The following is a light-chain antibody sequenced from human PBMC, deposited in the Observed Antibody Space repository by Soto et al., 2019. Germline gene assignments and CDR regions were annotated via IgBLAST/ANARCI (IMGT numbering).Light chain of an antibody. CDR1: SSNIGAGYD. CDR2: GNS. J-gene: IGLJ3*02. V-gene: IGLV1-40*01. Sequence: QSVLTQPPSVSGAPGQRVTISCTGNSSNIGAGYDVHWYQQLPGKAPKLLIFGNSHRPSGVPDRFFGSKSGTSASLAITGLQAEDEADYYCQSYDRSLSGSVFGGGTKLIVL. CDR3: QSYDRSLSGSV.